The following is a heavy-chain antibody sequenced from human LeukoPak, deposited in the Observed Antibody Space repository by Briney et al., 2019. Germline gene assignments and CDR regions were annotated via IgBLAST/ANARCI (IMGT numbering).Heavy chain of an antibody. J-gene: IGHJ4*02. V-gene: IGHV3-23*01. CDR2: ISYSGGSK. CDR1: GFTFSSYA. Sequence: GGSLRLSCAASGFTFSSYAIRWVRQAPGKGLERVSAISYSGGSKYYADSVKGRFTISRDNSKNTLYLQMNSLRAEDTAVYYCAKYHPVSGSYRLIDYWGQETLVTVS. D-gene: IGHD6-19*01. CDR3: AKYHPVSGSYRLIDY.